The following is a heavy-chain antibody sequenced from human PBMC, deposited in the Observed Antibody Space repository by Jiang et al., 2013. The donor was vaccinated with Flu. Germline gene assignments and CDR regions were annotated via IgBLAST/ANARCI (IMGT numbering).Heavy chain of an antibody. CDR1: GGSFSGYY. CDR3: ARGDLRDYFDY. V-gene: IGHV4-34*01. CDR2: INHSGST. D-gene: IGHD5/OR15-5a*01. J-gene: IGHJ4*02. Sequence: LLKPSETLSLTCAVYGGSFSGYYWSWIRQPPGKGLEWIGEINHSGSTNYNPSLKSRVTISVDTSKNQFSLKLSSVTAADTAVYYCARGDLRDYFDYWGQGTLVTVSS.